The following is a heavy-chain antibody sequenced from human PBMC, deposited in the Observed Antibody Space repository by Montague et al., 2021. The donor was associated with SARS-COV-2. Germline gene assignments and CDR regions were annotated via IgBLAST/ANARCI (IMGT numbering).Heavy chain of an antibody. D-gene: IGHD3-10*01. CDR2: INHGGST. CDR1: GTSFSGYY. J-gene: IGHJ6*03. Sequence: SETLSLTCAVHGTSFSGYYWNWIRQPPGKGLEWIGEINHGGSTKYSPSLKSRLTISADTSKNQFSLKLTSVAAADTAVYYCARLRDGVVPSPILGVGPYYSSAYIDVWGRGTPVTVSS. V-gene: IGHV4-34*01. CDR3: ARLRDGVVPSPILGVGPYYSSAYIDV.